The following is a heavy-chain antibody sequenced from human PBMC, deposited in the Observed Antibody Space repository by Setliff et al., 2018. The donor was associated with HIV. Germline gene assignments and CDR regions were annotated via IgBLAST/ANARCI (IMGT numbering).Heavy chain of an antibody. CDR3: ARDGYYDSSGYYYLRLGGEYYYGMDV. Sequence: ASVKVSCKASGYTFTGYYMHWVRQAPGQGLEWMGWINPNSGGTNYAQKFQGRVTMTRDTSISTAYMELSRLRSDDTAVYYCARDGYYDSSGYYYLRLGGEYYYGMDVWGQGTTVTVSS. CDR2: INPNSGGT. D-gene: IGHD3-22*01. CDR1: GYTFTGYY. V-gene: IGHV1-2*02. J-gene: IGHJ6*02.